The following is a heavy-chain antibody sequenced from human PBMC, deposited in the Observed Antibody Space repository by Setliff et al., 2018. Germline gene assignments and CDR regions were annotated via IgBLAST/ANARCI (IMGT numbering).Heavy chain of an antibody. CDR2: IHPTGST. CDR1: GDSMRSHY. CDR3: AREYNNYYYYLDV. D-gene: IGHD1-1*01. J-gene: IGHJ6*03. V-gene: IGHV4-59*11. Sequence: PSETLSLTCSVSGDSMRSHYWSWIRQPPGKGLEWIGYIHPTGSTDYNPSLKSRLTMSLDTSKKQFSLKLTSVTAADTAVYYCAREYNNYYYYLDVWGKGTTVTV.